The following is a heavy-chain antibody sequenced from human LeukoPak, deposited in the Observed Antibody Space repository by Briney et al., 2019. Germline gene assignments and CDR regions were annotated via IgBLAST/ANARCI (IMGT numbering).Heavy chain of an antibody. D-gene: IGHD3-10*02. V-gene: IGHV3-7*01. J-gene: IGHJ6*04. CDR2: IKYDGSEI. Sequence: GGSLRLSCAASGFTFSRSWMNWVRQAPGKGLEWVANIKYDGSEIYYVDSVKGRFTISRDNAKNSLYLQMNSLRAEDTAVYYCAELGITMIGGVWGKGTTVTISS. CDR1: GFTFSRSW. CDR3: AELGITMIGGV.